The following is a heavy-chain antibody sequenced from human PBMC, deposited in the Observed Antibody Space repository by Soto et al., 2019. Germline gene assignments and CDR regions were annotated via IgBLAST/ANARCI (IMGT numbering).Heavy chain of an antibody. D-gene: IGHD1-1*01. Sequence: EVQLLESGGGLVQPGGSLRLSCVTSGFTFNNFAMSWVRQAPGKGLEWVSSITKNSDRTYYAASVKGRFTISRDNSRSAVFLQLNSLREEDTALYYCAEGGFDDGFDYWGQGTLVTVSS. J-gene: IGHJ4*02. CDR3: AEGGFDDGFDY. V-gene: IGHV3-23*01. CDR1: GFTFNNFA. CDR2: ITKNSDRT.